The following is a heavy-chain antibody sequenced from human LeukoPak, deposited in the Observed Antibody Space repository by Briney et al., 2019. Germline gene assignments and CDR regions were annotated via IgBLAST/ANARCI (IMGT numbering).Heavy chain of an antibody. J-gene: IGHJ6*02. CDR1: GGSISSYY. Sequence: MPSETLSLTCTVSGGSISSYYWSCIRQPAGKGLEWIGRVYTSWSTNYNPSLTSRVTMSVDTSKNQFSLKLSSLTAADTAVYYCARDSFNYYSSGSYSNRGMDVWGQGITVIVSS. V-gene: IGHV4-4*07. D-gene: IGHD3-10*01. CDR3: ARDSFNYYSSGSYSNRGMDV. CDR2: VYTSWST.